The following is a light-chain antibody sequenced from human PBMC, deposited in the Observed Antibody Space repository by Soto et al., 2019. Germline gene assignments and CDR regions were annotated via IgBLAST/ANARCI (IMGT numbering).Light chain of an antibody. CDR1: QDIRVD. CDR3: LQDYDFTYT. CDR2: AAS. J-gene: IGKJ2*01. Sequence: AIQMTQSPPSLSASVGDRVIITCRASQDIRVDVGWLQQRPGHAPNLLIYAASTLHTGVPSTFTGRGSGTDFTLTINDLQPEDVATYFWLQDYDFTYTFGHGTKLES. V-gene: IGKV1-6*01.